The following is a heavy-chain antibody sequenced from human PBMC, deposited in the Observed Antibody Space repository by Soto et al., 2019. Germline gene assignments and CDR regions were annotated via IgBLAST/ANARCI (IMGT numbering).Heavy chain of an antibody. D-gene: IGHD1-7*01. Sequence: PGGSLRLSCAASGFTFSSYEMNWVRQAPGKGLEWVSYISSSGSTIYYADSVKGRFTISRDNAKNSLYLQMNSLRAEDTAVYYCARALLELTPLNWFDPWGQGTLVTVSS. V-gene: IGHV3-48*03. J-gene: IGHJ5*02. CDR3: ARALLELTPLNWFDP. CDR2: ISSSGSTI. CDR1: GFTFSSYE.